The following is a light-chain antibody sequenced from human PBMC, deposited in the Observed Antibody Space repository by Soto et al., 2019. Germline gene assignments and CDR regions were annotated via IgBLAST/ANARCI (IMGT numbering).Light chain of an antibody. Sequence: DIQMTQSPSTLSASVGDRVTITCRAGQSISTWLAWYQRKPGKAPNLLIYRASSLESGVPSRFSGSGSGTEFSLTISSLQPDDFATYYCQQYNSYPLTFGPGTIVDIK. CDR2: RAS. CDR1: QSISTW. V-gene: IGKV1-5*03. J-gene: IGKJ3*01. CDR3: QQYNSYPLT.